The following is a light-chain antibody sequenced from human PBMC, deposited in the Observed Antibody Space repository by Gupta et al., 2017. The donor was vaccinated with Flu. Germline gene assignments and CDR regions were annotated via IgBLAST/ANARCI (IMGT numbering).Light chain of an antibody. CDR1: NIGSKS. Sequence: SYVLTQPPSVSVAPGEPARMTCGGNNIGSKSVHWYQHKPGQAPVLVVYDDSDRPSGIPGRFSGSNSGNTATLTISRVEAGDEAYYYCQVWDPNSDPYLVFGGGTKLTVL. CDR3: QVWDPNSDPYLV. CDR2: DDS. V-gene: IGLV3-21*02. J-gene: IGLJ2*01.